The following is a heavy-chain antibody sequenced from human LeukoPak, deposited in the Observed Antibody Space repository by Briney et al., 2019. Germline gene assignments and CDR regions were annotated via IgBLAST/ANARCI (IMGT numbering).Heavy chain of an antibody. CDR1: GFTFSSYW. J-gene: IGHJ4*02. CDR2: INSDGSST. CDR3: ARVGYSGSYYPFDY. D-gene: IGHD1-26*01. Sequence: GGSLRLSCAASGFTFSSYWMHWVRQAPGNGLVWVSRINSDGSSTSYADSVKGRFTIFRDNAKNTLYLQMNSLGAEDTAVYYCARVGYSGSYYPFDYWGQGTLVTVSS. V-gene: IGHV3-74*01.